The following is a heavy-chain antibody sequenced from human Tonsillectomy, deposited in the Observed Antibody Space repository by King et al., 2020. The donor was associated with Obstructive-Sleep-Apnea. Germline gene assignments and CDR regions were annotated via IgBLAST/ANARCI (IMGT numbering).Heavy chain of an antibody. CDR3: ARHRASSSWSNFDF. V-gene: IGHV5-51*01. CDR2: RDPRDSDT. D-gene: IGHD6-13*01. J-gene: IGHJ4*02. Sequence: QLVQSGAEVKKPGEYLKISCKGSGYSFTEYWIGWVRQMPGEGLAWMGIRDPRDSDTRYSRSFQGEVIISADKSTSTAYLQWSSLKASDTAIYYCARHRASSSWSNFDFWGQGTLVTVSS. CDR1: GYSFTEYW.